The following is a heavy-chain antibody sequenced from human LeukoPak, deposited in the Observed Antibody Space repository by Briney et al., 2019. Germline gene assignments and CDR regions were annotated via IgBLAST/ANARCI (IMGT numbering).Heavy chain of an antibody. V-gene: IGHV4-4*07. CDR3: AREQLWLLGWFDP. J-gene: IGHJ5*02. D-gene: IGHD5-18*01. Sequence: SETLSLTCSVSGGSISSYYWSWIRQPAGKGLEWIGRIYTSGNTNYNPSLKSRVTILIDTSKDQFSLKLNSVTAADTAVYFCAREQLWLLGWFDPWGQGTLVTVSS. CDR1: GGSISSYY. CDR2: IYTSGNT.